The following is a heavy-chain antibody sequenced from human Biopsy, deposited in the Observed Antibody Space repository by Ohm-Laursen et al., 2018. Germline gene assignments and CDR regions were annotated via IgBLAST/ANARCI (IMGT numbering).Heavy chain of an antibody. J-gene: IGHJ2*01. Sequence: TLSLTCTVSGGFISSYYWSWIRQPPGKGLEWIGYIYYTGSTNYNPSLKSRVTISVDTSMNPLSLRLTSVTAADTAVYYCARHAPSYSGSYWRYFDLWGRGTLVTVSS. CDR2: IYYTGST. CDR3: ARHAPSYSGSYWRYFDL. D-gene: IGHD1-26*01. CDR1: GGFISSYY. V-gene: IGHV4-59*08.